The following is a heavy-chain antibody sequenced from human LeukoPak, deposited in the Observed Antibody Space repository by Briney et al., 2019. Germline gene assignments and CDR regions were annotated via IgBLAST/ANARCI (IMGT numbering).Heavy chain of an antibody. CDR2: IYYSGST. CDR3: ARHEYSGYDYPYYFDY. D-gene: IGHD5-12*01. CDR1: GGSISSSSYY. Sequence: SETLSLTCTVSGGSISSSSYYWGWIRQPPGKGLEWIGSIYYSGSTYYNPSLKSRVTISVDTSKNQFSLKLSSVTAADTAVYYCARHEYSGYDYPYYFDYWGQGTLVIVSS. J-gene: IGHJ4*02. V-gene: IGHV4-39*01.